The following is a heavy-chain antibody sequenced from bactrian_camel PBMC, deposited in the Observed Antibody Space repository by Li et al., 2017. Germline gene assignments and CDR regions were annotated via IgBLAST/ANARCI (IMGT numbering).Heavy chain of an antibody. CDR3: VRDYEDWTFAY. J-gene: IGHJ6*01. CDR2: IGIRGATP. D-gene: IGHD4*01. Sequence: HVQLVESGGGSVQAGGSLRISCAASGFTFSSDWMSWVRQVQGKGLEWLSSIGIRGATPYSSSSVKGRFTISRDNAKNTLYLTLNSLQPEDTAVYYCVRDYEDWTFAYWGQGTQVTVS. CDR1: GFTFSSDW. V-gene: IGHV3S1*01.